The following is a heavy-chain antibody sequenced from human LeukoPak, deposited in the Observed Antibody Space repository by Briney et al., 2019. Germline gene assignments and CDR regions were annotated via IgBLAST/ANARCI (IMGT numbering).Heavy chain of an antibody. CDR3: ARRFPVAMGNVWAH. Sequence: QTGGSLRLSCAASGSTVSSNYLSWVRQGPGKGLDWVSSIYTDGNTYYADSVKGRFTISRDNSKNTLYLQMNSLRAEDTAVYYCARRFPVAMGNVWAHWGQGTLVTVSS. V-gene: IGHV3-66*04. CDR2: IYTDGNT. CDR1: GSTVSSNY. J-gene: IGHJ4*02. D-gene: IGHD2-2*01.